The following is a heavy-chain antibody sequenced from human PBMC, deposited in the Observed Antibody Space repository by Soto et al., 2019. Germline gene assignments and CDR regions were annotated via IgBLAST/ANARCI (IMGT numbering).Heavy chain of an antibody. CDR2: VNYDGTSA. Sequence: EVQLLESGGGLVQPGGTVTLSCAASGFTLSHYWKHWVRQAPGRGLVWVSRVNYDGTSAHYADSVKGRFTISRDNAKNTLYLQMSSLRAEDTAIYYCVRSSSGCFDHWGQGAVVTVSS. CDR1: GFTLSHYW. D-gene: IGHD5-18*01. J-gene: IGHJ4*02. V-gene: IGHV3-74*01. CDR3: VRSSSGCFDH.